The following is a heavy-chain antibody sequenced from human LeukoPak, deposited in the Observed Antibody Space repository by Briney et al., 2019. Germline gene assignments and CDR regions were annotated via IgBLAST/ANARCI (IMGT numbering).Heavy chain of an antibody. CDR1: GGSISSYD. V-gene: IGHV4-59*01. D-gene: IGHD3-3*01. CDR3: AREGGFCRPRDY. Sequence: SETLSLTCTVSGGSISSYDWSWIRQPPGKGLEWLGYFSDSGSTNYNPSLNSRVTMSVDTSTNQFSLKLTSVTAAASALSFCAREGGFCRPRDYSGQGTLVTVSS. CDR2: FSDSGST. J-gene: IGHJ4*02.